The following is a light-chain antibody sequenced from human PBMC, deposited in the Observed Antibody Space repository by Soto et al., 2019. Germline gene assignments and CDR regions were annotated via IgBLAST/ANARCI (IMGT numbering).Light chain of an antibody. CDR1: QSVSSN. Sequence: EIVMTQSPATLSVSPGERVTLSCRASQSVSSNLAWYQQKPGQAPRLLIYGASTRPTGIPARFSGSGSGTEFTLTISSLEPEDFAVYYCQQRSTWPPWTFGQGTKVDIK. CDR2: GAS. V-gene: IGKV3-15*01. J-gene: IGKJ1*01. CDR3: QQRSTWPPWT.